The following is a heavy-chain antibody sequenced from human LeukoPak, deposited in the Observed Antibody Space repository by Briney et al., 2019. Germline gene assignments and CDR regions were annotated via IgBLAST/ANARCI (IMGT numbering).Heavy chain of an antibody. J-gene: IGHJ6*02. V-gene: IGHV1-69*13. CDR2: IIPIFGTA. D-gene: IGHD3-22*01. Sequence: EASVKVSCKASGGTFSSYAISWVRQAPGQGLEWMGGIIPIFGTANYAQKFQGRVTITADESTSTAYMELSSLRSEDTAVYYCARDSYYDSSGLYYYYYGMDVWGQGTTVTVSS. CDR3: ARDSYYDSSGLYYYYYGMDV. CDR1: GGTFSSYA.